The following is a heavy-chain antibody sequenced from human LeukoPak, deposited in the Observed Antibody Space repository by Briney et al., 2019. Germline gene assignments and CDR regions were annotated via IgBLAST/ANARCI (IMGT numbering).Heavy chain of an antibody. CDR3: ARTTKTTGIAAAGRPFGNYPSFDY. CDR1: GGSISSGDYY. Sequence: PSETLSLTCTVSGGSISSGDYYWSWIRQPPGKGLEWIAYISHSGGTYYNPSLKSRATISLDTSRNQFSLKLSSVTAADTAVYYCARTTKTTGIAAAGRPFGNYPSFDYWGQGTLVTVSS. CDR2: ISHSGGT. D-gene: IGHD6-13*01. J-gene: IGHJ4*02. V-gene: IGHV4-30-4*01.